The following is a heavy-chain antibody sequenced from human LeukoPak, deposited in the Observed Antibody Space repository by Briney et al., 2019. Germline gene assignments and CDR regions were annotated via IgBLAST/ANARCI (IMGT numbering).Heavy chain of an antibody. Sequence: GGSLRLSCAASGFTFSDYYMSWIRQAPGKGLEWVSYISSSGSTIYYADSVKGRFTISGDNSRNTLFLQMNSLRAEDTAVYYCAHGAMYQLDYWGQGTLVTVFS. CDR2: ISSSGSTI. D-gene: IGHD2-2*01. V-gene: IGHV3-11*01. CDR1: GFTFSDYY. CDR3: AHGAMYQLDY. J-gene: IGHJ4*02.